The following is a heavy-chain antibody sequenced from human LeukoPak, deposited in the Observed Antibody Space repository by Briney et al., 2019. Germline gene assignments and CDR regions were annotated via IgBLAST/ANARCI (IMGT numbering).Heavy chain of an antibody. CDR3: ARVDYDFWSCYYRSLDY. Sequence: ASVKVSCKASGYTFTSYDINWVRQATGQGLEWMGWMNPNSGNTGYAQKFQGRVTMTRNTSISTAYMELSSLRSEDTAVYYCARVDYDFWSCYYRSLDYWGQGTLVTVSS. D-gene: IGHD3-3*01. J-gene: IGHJ4*02. V-gene: IGHV1-8*01. CDR2: MNPNSGNT. CDR1: GYTFTSYD.